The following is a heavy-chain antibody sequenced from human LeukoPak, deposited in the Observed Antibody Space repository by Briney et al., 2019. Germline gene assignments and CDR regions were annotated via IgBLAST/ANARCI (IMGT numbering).Heavy chain of an antibody. Sequence: GGSLRLSCAASGFTFSSYWMSWVRQAPGKGLEWVANIKQDGSEKYYVDSVRGRFTISRDNAKNSLYLQMNSLRAEDTAVYYCARDPTSHAFDIWGQGTMVTVSS. V-gene: IGHV3-7*01. CDR3: ARDPTSHAFDI. D-gene: IGHD3-16*01. J-gene: IGHJ3*02. CDR1: GFTFSSYW. CDR2: IKQDGSEK.